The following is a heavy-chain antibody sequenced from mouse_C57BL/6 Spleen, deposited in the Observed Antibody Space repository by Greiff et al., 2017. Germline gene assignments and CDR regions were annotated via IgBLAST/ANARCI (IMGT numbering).Heavy chain of an antibody. J-gene: IGHJ2*01. CDR3: ARFDGYYFYYFDY. CDR2: IHPNSGST. Sequence: VKLQQPGAELVKPGASVKLSCKASGYTFTSYWMHWVKQRPGQGLEWIGMIHPNSGSTNYNEKFKSKATLTVDKSSSTAYMQLSSLTSEDSAVYYCARFDGYYFYYFDYWGQGTTLTVSS. D-gene: IGHD2-3*01. CDR1: GYTFTSYW. V-gene: IGHV1-64*01.